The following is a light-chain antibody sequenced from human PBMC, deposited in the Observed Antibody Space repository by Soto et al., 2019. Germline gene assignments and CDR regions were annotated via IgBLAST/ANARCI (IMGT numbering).Light chain of an antibody. J-gene: IGKJ1*01. V-gene: IGKV3-20*01. CDR3: QQYGGSPRT. CDR2: GAS. Sequence: ETLLTQSPGPLSLSPGERSTLSCISMQIVNSIYLAWYQQKPGQAPRLLIYGASSRATGIPDRFSGSGSGTDFTLTISRLEPEDFALYYCQQYGGSPRTFGQGTKVDIK. CDR1: QIVNSIY.